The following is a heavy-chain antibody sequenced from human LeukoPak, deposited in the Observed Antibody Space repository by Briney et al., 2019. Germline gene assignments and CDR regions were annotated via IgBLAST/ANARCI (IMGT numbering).Heavy chain of an antibody. CDR3: AKLSDRGYSYGLYDY. D-gene: IGHD5-18*01. V-gene: IGHV3-23*01. CDR2: ISGSGGST. Sequence: GGSLRLSCAAAGFTFSSYAMSWVRQAPGKGLEWVSAISGSGGSTYYADSVKGRFTISRDNSKNTLYLQMNSLRAEDTAVYYCAKLSDRGYSYGLYDYWGQGTLVTVSS. CDR1: GFTFSSYA. J-gene: IGHJ4*02.